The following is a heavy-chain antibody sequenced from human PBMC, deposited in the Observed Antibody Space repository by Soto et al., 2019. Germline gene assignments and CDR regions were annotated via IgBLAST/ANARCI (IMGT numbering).Heavy chain of an antibody. V-gene: IGHV4-30-4*01. J-gene: IGHJ3*02. CDR1: GGSISSGDYY. Sequence: SETLSLTCTVSGGSISSGDYYWSWIRQPPGKGLEWIGYIYYSGSTYYNPSLKSRVTISVDTSKNQFPLKLSSVTAADTAVYYCARSPTYYYDSSGYYGAFDIWGQGTMVTVSS. CDR2: IYYSGST. D-gene: IGHD3-22*01. CDR3: ARSPTYYYDSSGYYGAFDI.